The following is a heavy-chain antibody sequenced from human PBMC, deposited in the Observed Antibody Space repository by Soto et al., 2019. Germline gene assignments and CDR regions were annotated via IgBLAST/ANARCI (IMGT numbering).Heavy chain of an antibody. CDR2: ISAYNGNT. CDR1: GYTFTSYG. Sequence: ASMKVSWKASGYTFTSYGISWVRQAPGQGLDWMGWISAYNGNTNYAQKLQGRVTMTTETSTRTAYMELRSLRSDDTAVYYCARAPLDTAMVPDAYGMDVWGQGATVTVSS. D-gene: IGHD5-18*01. J-gene: IGHJ6*02. V-gene: IGHV1-18*04. CDR3: ARAPLDTAMVPDAYGMDV.